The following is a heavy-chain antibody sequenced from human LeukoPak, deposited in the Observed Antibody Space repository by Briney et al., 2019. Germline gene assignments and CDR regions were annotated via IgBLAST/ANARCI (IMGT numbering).Heavy chain of an antibody. Sequence: SETLSLTCTVSGGSISSSSYYWGWIRQPPGKGLEWIGSIYYSGSTYYNPSLKSRVTISVDTSKNQFSLKLSSVTAADTAVYYCARGLGYNWNESYYFDYWGQGTLVTVSS. CDR2: IYYSGST. J-gene: IGHJ4*02. CDR3: ARGLGYNWNESYYFDY. CDR1: GGSISSSSYY. D-gene: IGHD1-20*01. V-gene: IGHV4-39*07.